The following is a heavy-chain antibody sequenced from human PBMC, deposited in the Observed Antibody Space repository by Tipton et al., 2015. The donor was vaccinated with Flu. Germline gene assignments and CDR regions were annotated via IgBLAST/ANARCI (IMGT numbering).Heavy chain of an antibody. CDR3: ARMRLTQHSFYSMDD. CDR2: IYYSGTT. D-gene: IGHD2-15*01. V-gene: IGHV4-39*07. J-gene: IGHJ6*02. Sequence: TLSLTCSVSGGSVTIRGYCWGWFRRPPGKGLEYIGTIYYSGTTYHNPSLKSRLSLSMDASRNQFSLGLSSVTDADTAVYYYARMRLTQHSFYSMDDGGQGTAVAVAS. CDR1: GGSVTIRGYC.